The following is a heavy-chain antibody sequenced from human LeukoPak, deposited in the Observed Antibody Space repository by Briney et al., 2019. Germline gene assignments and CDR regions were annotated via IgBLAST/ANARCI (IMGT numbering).Heavy chain of an antibody. D-gene: IGHD1-7*01. Sequence: GGSLRLSCAASGFTFSSYWMHWVRQAPGKGLVWVSRIITDGSTTNYADFVKGRFTISRDNAKNTLYLQMSSLRAEDTAVYYCATGNYRDYWGQGTLVTVSS. V-gene: IGHV3-74*01. CDR2: IITDGSTT. CDR3: ATGNYRDY. CDR1: GFTFSSYW. J-gene: IGHJ4*02.